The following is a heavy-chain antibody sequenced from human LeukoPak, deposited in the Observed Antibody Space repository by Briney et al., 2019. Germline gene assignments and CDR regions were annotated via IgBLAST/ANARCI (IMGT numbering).Heavy chain of an antibody. V-gene: IGHV3-23*01. CDR1: GFTFAKYA. CDR2: ISGSGNVT. J-gene: IGHJ4*02. Sequence: GGSLKLSCVGSGFTFAKYAMSWVREAPGKGLEWVSVISGSGNVTYYAESVKGRFTISRDNSKRTLYLQMDSLRADDTAIYYCAKDRAGANWGQGTLVLVSS. CDR3: AKDRAGAN.